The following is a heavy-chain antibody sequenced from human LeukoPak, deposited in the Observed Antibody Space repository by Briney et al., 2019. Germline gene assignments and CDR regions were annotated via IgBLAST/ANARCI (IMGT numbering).Heavy chain of an antibody. V-gene: IGHV4-39*07. J-gene: IGHJ4*02. CDR2: IYYSGST. CDR1: GGSISSRGYY. CDR3: ARDVLTVTYYFDY. D-gene: IGHD4-17*01. Sequence: SETLSLTCSVSGGSISSRGYYWGWIRQPPGKGLEWIGSIYYSGSTYYSPSLKSRVTISIDTSKNQFSLKLNSVTAADTAAYYCARDVLTVTYYFDYWGQGTLVTVSS.